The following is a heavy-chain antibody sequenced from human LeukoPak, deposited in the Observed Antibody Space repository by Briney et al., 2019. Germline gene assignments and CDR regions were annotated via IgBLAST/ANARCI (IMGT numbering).Heavy chain of an antibody. V-gene: IGHV3-30-3*01. CDR3: ARVDGFS. J-gene: IGHJ5*02. CDR1: GFTFSSYA. D-gene: IGHD3-3*01. Sequence: GGPLRLSCAASGFTFSSYAMHWVRQAPGKGLEWVAVISYDGSNKYYADSVKGRFTISRDNSKNTLYLQMNSLRAEDTAVYYCARVDGFSWGQGTLVTVSS. CDR2: ISYDGSNK.